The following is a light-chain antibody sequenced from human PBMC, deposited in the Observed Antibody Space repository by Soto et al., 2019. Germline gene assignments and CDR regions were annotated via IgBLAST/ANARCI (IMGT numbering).Light chain of an antibody. J-gene: IGLJ3*02. V-gene: IGLV2-14*03. CDR1: SSGVGGYDH. CDR2: DVS. CDR3: SSYTSRDTLV. Sequence: QSVLTPPAPLSGSPGQSITISCTGTSSGVGGYDHVSWYQQHPGKAPKLMIYDVSNRPSGVSNRFSGSKSGNTASLAVSGLQAEDEADYYCSSYTSRDTLVFGGGTKVTVL.